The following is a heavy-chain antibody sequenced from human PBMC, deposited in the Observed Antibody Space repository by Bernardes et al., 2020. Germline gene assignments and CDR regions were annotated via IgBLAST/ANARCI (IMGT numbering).Heavy chain of an antibody. D-gene: IGHD4-4*01. J-gene: IGHJ6*03. CDR2: ISGSCTST. CDR3: EKNQDYNYYYYSMDV. CDR1: GFTFSSYA. V-gene: IGHV3-23*01. Sequence: GGSLRLSCAVSGFTFSSYAMSWVRQAPGTGLEWVSAISGSCTSTYYADSVKGRFTISRDNSTNSLYLQMNSLRAEDTAVYYCEKNQDYNYYYYSMDVSGKGTTATVSS.